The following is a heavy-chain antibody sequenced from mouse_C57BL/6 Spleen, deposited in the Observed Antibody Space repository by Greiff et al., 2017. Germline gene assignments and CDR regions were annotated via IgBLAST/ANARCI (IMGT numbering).Heavy chain of an antibody. V-gene: IGHV1-7*01. CDR1: GYTFTSSW. Sequence: SGAELAKPGASVKLSCKASGYTFTSSWMHWVKQRPGQGLAWIGYINPSSGYTKYNQKFKDKATLTADKSSSTAYMQLSSLTYEDSAVYYCARRDYDYDFAMDYWGQGTSVTVSS. CDR2: INPSSGYT. J-gene: IGHJ4*01. CDR3: ARRDYDYDFAMDY. D-gene: IGHD2-4*01.